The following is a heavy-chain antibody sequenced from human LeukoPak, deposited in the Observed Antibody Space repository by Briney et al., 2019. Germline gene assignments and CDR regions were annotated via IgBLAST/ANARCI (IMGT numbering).Heavy chain of an antibody. Sequence: GGSLRLSCAASGFNFSSEAMSWIRKIPGKGLDWVSGIGRRGGTIYYADSVKGRFTISRDNSKSTVYLEMNSLRAEDTAVYFCARKDGYFDVWGRGTLVTVSS. CDR2: IGRRGGTI. V-gene: IGHV3-23*01. CDR3: ARKDGYFDV. J-gene: IGHJ2*01. CDR1: GFNFSSEA.